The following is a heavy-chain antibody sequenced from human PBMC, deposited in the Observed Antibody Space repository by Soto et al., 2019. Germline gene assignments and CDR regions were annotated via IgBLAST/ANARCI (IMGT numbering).Heavy chain of an antibody. J-gene: IGHJ4*02. CDR2: IYYSGST. Sequence: SETLSLTCTVSGGSISSYYWSWIRQPPGKGLEWIGYIYYSGSTNYNPSLKSRVTISVDTSKNQFSLKLSSVTAADTAVYYCAGSYCSGGSCSGDFDYWGQGILVTVSS. V-gene: IGHV4-59*08. CDR3: AGSYCSGGSCSGDFDY. CDR1: GGSISSYY. D-gene: IGHD2-15*01.